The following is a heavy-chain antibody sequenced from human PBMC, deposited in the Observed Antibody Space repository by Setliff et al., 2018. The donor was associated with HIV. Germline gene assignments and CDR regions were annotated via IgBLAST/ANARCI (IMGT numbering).Heavy chain of an antibody. J-gene: IGHJ4*02. V-gene: IGHV4-4*09. Sequence: PSETLSLTCPVSGDSTSSYYWSWIRQPPGKGLEWIGYIYTTGSTNYNPSLKSRVTISLDTSRNQFSLTLRSVTAADTAVYYCARRPPLTTGREYYFDFWGQGTLVTVSS. CDR3: ARRPPLTTGREYYFDF. D-gene: IGHD1-1*01. CDR1: GDSTSSYY. CDR2: IYTTGST.